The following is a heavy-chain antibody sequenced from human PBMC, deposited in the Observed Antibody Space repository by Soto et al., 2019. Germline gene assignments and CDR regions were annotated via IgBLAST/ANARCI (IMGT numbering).Heavy chain of an antibody. CDR2: ISRDGGTK. J-gene: IGHJ4*02. Sequence: QVQLVESGGGVVQPGRSLRLSCAVSGFTVSTYGMHWVRQAPGEGLEWVAVISRDGGTKYYADSVKGRFTISRDNSRNTLFLEMNSLRGDDMAVYYCTGEVASGYWGQGTLFTVSS. D-gene: IGHD2-8*02. CDR1: GFTVSTYG. CDR3: TGEVASGY. V-gene: IGHV3-30*03.